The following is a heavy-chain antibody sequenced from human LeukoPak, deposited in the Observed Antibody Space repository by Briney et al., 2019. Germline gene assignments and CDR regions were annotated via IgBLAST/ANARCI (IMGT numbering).Heavy chain of an antibody. CDR1: GGSISSGGYY. J-gene: IGHJ4*02. Sequence: PSQTLSLTCTVSGGSISSGGYYWSWIRQHPGKGVEWIGYIYYSGSTYYNPSLKSRVTISVDTSKNQFSLKLSSVTAADTAVYYCAGSGYGDNYFDYWGQGTLVTVSS. V-gene: IGHV4-31*03. D-gene: IGHD4-17*01. CDR2: IYYSGST. CDR3: AGSGYGDNYFDY.